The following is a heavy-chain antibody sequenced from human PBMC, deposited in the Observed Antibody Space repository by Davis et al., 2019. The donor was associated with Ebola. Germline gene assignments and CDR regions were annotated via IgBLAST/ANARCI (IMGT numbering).Heavy chain of an antibody. Sequence: KFSCKGSGYSFTSYWIGWVRQMPGKGLEWMGRIDPSDSYTNYSPSFQGHVTISADKSISTAYLQWSSLKASDTAMYYCARPKYYYYGMDVWGQGTTVTVSS. CDR3: ARPKYYYYGMDV. J-gene: IGHJ6*02. CDR1: GYSFTSYW. CDR2: IDPSDSYT. V-gene: IGHV5-10-1*01.